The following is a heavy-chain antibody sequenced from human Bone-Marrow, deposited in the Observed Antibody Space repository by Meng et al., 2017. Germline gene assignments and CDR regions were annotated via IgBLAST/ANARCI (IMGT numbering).Heavy chain of an antibody. Sequence: SVKVSCKASGGTFSSYAISWVRQAPGQGLEWMGGIIPIFGTANYAQKFQGRVTITADKSTSTAYMELSSLRSEDTAVYYCARDPLRFGELSYYFDYWGQGTLVTVSS. D-gene: IGHD3-10*01. V-gene: IGHV1-69*06. CDR1: GGTFSSYA. CDR3: ARDPLRFGELSYYFDY. CDR2: IIPIFGTA. J-gene: IGHJ4*02.